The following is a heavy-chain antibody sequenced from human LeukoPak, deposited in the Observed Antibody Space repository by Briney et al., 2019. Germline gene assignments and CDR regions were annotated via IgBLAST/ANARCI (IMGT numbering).Heavy chain of an antibody. J-gene: IGHJ4*02. CDR1: GGTFSSYA. CDR3: ARAGYCGGDCYSDY. CDR2: IILIFGRA. D-gene: IGHD2-21*01. V-gene: IGHV1-69*01. Sequence: SVKVSCKASGGTFSSYAISWVGQAPGQGLEWMGGIILIFGRANYTQKYQGRVTITADESTSTAYMELSSLRSEDTAVYYCARAGYCGGDCYSDYWGQGTLVTVSS.